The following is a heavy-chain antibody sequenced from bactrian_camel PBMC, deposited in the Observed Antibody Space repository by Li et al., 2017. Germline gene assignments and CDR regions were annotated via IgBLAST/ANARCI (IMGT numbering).Heavy chain of an antibody. Sequence: QLVESGGGSVQAGGSLTLSCVVSGITNSRFSGFRMAWFRQAPGKRREAVAQIDADGSKLVGDSVKGRFTISKDKNTLYLQMNDLKPEDSATYYCAADSLDTVVACHTGTYEYADFRGQGTQVTVS. V-gene: IGHV3S53*01. CDR2: IDADGSK. J-gene: IGHJ4*01. CDR1: GITNSRFSGF. D-gene: IGHD2*01. CDR3: AADSLDTVVACHTGTYEYADF.